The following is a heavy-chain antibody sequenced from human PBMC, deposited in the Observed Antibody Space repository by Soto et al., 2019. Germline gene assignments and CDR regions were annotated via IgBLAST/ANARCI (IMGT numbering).Heavy chain of an antibody. CDR3: ARVPSPFDYYYAMDV. V-gene: IGHV4-30-4*01. CDR2: IFSSGTT. CDR1: GDSISSGNKY. Sequence: PSETLSLTCTVSGDSISSGNKYWSWIRQPPGKGLEWIGYIFSSGTTYYNPSLKSRLTMSLDASQNQFSLKLNSLTDADTAVYFCARVPSPFDYYYAMDVWGQGTTATGS. J-gene: IGHJ6*02. D-gene: IGHD3-16*01.